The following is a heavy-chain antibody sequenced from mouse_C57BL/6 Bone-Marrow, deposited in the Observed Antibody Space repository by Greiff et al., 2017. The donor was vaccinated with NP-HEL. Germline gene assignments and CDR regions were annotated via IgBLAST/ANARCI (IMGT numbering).Heavy chain of an antibody. J-gene: IGHJ3*01. V-gene: IGHV5-9-1*02. CDR1: GFTFSSYA. CDR2: ISSGGDYI. Sequence: EVKLLESGEGLVKPGGSLKLSCAASGFTFSSYAMSWVRQTPEKRLEWVAYISSGGDYINYADTVKGRFTISRDNARNTLYLQMSSLKSEDTGMYYFTREGKDTYWGQGTLVTVSA. CDR3: TREGKDTY.